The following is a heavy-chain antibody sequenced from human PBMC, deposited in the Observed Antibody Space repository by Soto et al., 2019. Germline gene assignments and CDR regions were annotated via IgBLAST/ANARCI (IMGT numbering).Heavy chain of an antibody. CDR3: ARGIMVYGLIIIHFDL. J-gene: IGHJ4*02. CDR2: VNPDTGGT. D-gene: IGHD3-3*01. CDR1: GYAFIAYN. Sequence: ASVKVSCKASGYAFIAYNIHWIRQAPGRGREWMGYVNPDTGGTHFAQEFQGRATMTRDTSISAVYMELRGLTSDDTAIYYCARGIMVYGLIIIHFDLWGPGSQVTVSS. V-gene: IGHV1-2*02.